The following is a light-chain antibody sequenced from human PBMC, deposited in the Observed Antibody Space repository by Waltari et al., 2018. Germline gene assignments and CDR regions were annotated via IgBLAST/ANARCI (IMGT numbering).Light chain of an antibody. CDR2: DVP. Sequence: QSALTQPATVSGTPAKAVTISCPGTSSVVGGNLSVSWYQHHPGIAPKLLIYDVPYRSSGVSNLFSGSKSRNTASLTISGLQAEDEADYYCSSYPGTRTLGFGGWAKLTVL. CDR1: SSVVGGNLS. V-gene: IGLV2-14*03. J-gene: IGLJ2*01. CDR3: SSYPGTRTLG.